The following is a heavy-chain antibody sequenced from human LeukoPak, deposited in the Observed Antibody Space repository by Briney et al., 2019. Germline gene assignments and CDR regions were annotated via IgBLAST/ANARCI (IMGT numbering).Heavy chain of an antibody. CDR3: ARDQTTVGLDF. D-gene: IGHD4-23*01. CDR1: GFTFSSHW. V-gene: IGHV3-7*03. CDR2: IEQDGSEK. Sequence: PGGTLRLSCGASGFTFSSHWMSWVRQVPGKGLEWVASIEQDGSEKYYVDSVEDRFTISRDNAKNSLYLQMNSLRAEDTAVYFCARDQTTVGLDFWGQGTLVSVSS. J-gene: IGHJ4*02.